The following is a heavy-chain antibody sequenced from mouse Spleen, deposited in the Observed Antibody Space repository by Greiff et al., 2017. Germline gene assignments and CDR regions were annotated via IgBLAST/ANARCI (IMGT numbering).Heavy chain of an antibody. CDR1: GFTFSSYA. CDR2: ISSGGGNT. V-gene: IGHV5-9*04. D-gene: IGHD3-3*01. Sequence: EVKLEESGGGLVKLGGSLKLSCAASGFTFSSYAMSWVRQTPEKRLEWVATISSGGGNTYYPDSVKGRFTISRDNAKNTLYLQMSSLKSEDTAMYYCARQGGRGAMDYWGQGTSVTVSS. J-gene: IGHJ4*01. CDR3: ARQGGRGAMDY.